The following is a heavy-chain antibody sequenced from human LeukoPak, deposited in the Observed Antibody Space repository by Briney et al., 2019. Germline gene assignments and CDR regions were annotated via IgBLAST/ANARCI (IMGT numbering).Heavy chain of an antibody. Sequence: ASVKVSCKASGYTFTSYAISWVRQAPGQGLEWMGGIIPIFGTANYAQKFQGRVTITADESTSTAYMELSSLRSEDTAVYYCARDFSSSSLDYWGQGTLVTVSS. CDR1: GYTFTSYA. CDR2: IIPIFGTA. V-gene: IGHV1-69*13. D-gene: IGHD6-6*01. J-gene: IGHJ4*02. CDR3: ARDFSSSSLDY.